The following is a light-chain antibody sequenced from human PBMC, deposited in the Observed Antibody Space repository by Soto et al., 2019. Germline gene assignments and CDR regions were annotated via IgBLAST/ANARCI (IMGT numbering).Light chain of an antibody. V-gene: IGLV1-44*01. CDR2: SNN. CDR3: AAWDDSLNVI. Sequence: QSVLTQPPSASGTPGQRVTISCSGSSSNIGSNTVNWYQQLPGTAPKLLNYSNNQRPSGVPDRFSGSKSGTSASLAISGPQSEDEADYYCAAWDDSLNVIFGGGTKVTVL. CDR1: SSNIGSNT. J-gene: IGLJ2*01.